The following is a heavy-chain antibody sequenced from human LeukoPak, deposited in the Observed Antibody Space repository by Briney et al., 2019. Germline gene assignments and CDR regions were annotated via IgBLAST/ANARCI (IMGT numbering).Heavy chain of an antibody. D-gene: IGHD4-17*01. CDR2: IHTSGST. CDR3: ARNMVYLTGEDYG. CDR1: GASFNSYY. V-gene: IGHV4-4*07. J-gene: IGHJ4*02. Sequence: SETLSLTCTVSGASFNSYYWSWLRQPAGKGLEWIGRIHTSGSTDYSPSLQSRVTISIDTSQKQFSLNLNSVTAADAAVYYCARNMVYLTGEDYGWGQGTLVTVS.